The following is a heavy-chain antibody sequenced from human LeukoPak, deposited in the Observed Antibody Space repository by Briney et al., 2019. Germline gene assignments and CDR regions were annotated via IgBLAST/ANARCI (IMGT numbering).Heavy chain of an antibody. CDR1: GFTVSSNY. CDR2: IYSGGST. D-gene: IGHD2-21*01. V-gene: IGHV3-66*01. CDR3: AREIXCXXXXYYYFDY. J-gene: IGHJ4*02. Sequence: PGGSLRLSCAASGFTVSSNYMSWVRQAPGKGLEWVSVIYSGGSTYYADSVKGRFTISRDNAKNSLYLQMNSLRAEDTAVYYCAREIXCXXXXYYYFDYWGXGTLVTVS.